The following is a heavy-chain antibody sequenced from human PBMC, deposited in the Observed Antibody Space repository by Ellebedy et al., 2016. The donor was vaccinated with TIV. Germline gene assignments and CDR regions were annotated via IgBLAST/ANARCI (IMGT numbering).Heavy chain of an antibody. J-gene: IGHJ4*02. CDR1: GFTFSNYW. CDR3: ARGGGCGSGDCWAFDY. V-gene: IGHV3-74*01. D-gene: IGHD2-21*02. CDR2: INRDGSSA. Sequence: GESLKISCAASGFTFSNYWIHWVRQAPGKGLVWLSRINRDGSSANYADSVKGRFSISRDNSKNPLYLQMNSLRAEDTAVYYCARGGGCGSGDCWAFDYWGQGTLVTVSS.